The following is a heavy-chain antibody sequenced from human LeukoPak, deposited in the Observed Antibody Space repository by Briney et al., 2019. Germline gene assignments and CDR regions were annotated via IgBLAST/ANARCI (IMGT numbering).Heavy chain of an antibody. CDR3: ARDVPVDDVFDL. CDR2: IYSGGST. V-gene: IGHV3-66*01. CDR1: GFTFSSYE. J-gene: IGHJ3*01. Sequence: GGSLRLSCAASGFTFSSYEMNWVRQAPGKGLEWVSVIYSGGSTYYADSVKGRFTISRDNAKNTLYLQMNSLRAEDTAVYYCARDVPVDDVFDLWGQGTVVTVSS.